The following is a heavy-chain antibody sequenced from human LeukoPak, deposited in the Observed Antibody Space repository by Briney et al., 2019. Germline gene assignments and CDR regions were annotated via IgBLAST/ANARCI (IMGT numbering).Heavy chain of an antibody. Sequence: PGGSLRLSCAASGFTVSSNYMSWVRQAPGKGLEWVSFIYSGGSTYYPDPVKGRFTISRDKSKNTLYLQMNSLRAEDTAVYYCAKRSPDVDTGYFDYWGQGTLVTVSS. CDR1: GFTVSSNY. CDR3: AKRSPDVDTGYFDY. V-gene: IGHV3-53*01. J-gene: IGHJ4*02. CDR2: IYSGGST. D-gene: IGHD3-16*01.